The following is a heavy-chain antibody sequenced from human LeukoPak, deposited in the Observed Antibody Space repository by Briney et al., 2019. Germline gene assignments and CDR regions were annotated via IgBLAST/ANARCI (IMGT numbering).Heavy chain of an antibody. V-gene: IGHV4-61*02. J-gene: IGHJ3*02. CDR2: IYTSGST. CDR3: ASTPIVVVPAASFQDAFDI. D-gene: IGHD2-2*01. Sequence: PSQTLSLTCTVSGGSISSGSYYWSWIRQPARKGLEWIGRIYTSGSTNYNPSLKSRVTISVDTSKNQFSLKLSSVTAADTAVYYCASTPIVVVPAASFQDAFDIWGQGTMVTVSS. CDR1: GGSISSGSYY.